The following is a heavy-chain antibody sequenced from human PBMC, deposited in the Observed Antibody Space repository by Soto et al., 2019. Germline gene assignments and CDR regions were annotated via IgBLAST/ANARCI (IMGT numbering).Heavy chain of an antibody. CDR1: GGSFSGYY. J-gene: IGHJ5*02. V-gene: IGHV4-34*01. CDR3: ARVRRWLPEEMVDL. CDR2: VNDSGNS. Sequence: QVQLHQWGAGQLRASETLSLTCGVSGGSFSGYYWSWIRQPSGKGLEWIGEVNDSGNSNYNPSLKRRVVISVDTPKNEFSLKMNTVTAADTGVYYCARVRRWLPEEMVDLWGQGALVTVSS. D-gene: IGHD5-12*01.